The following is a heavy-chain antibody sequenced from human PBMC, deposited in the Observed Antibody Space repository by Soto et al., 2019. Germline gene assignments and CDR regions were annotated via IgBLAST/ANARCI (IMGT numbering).Heavy chain of an antibody. Sequence: QVQLVQSGAEVKKPGSSVKVSCKASGGTFSSYTISWVRQAPGQGLEWMGRIIPILGIANYAQKFQGRVTITADNSTSTAYMELSSMRSEDTAVYYCARTYGDQSGLDYWGQGTLVTVSS. V-gene: IGHV1-69*02. CDR1: GGTFSSYT. CDR2: IIPILGIA. D-gene: IGHD4-17*01. CDR3: ARTYGDQSGLDY. J-gene: IGHJ4*02.